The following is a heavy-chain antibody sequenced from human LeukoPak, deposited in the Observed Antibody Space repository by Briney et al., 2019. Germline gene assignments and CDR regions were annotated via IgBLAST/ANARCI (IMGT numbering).Heavy chain of an antibody. CDR1: GFTFSSYA. Sequence: PGGSLRLSCAASGFTFSSYAMSWVRQAPGKGLEWVSAISDSGGSTYYADSVKGRFTISRDNFKNTLYLQMNSLRAEDTAVYYCAKLYYYDSSGYYDYWGQGTLVTVSS. CDR3: AKLYYYDSSGYYDY. V-gene: IGHV3-23*01. D-gene: IGHD3-22*01. CDR2: ISDSGGST. J-gene: IGHJ4*02.